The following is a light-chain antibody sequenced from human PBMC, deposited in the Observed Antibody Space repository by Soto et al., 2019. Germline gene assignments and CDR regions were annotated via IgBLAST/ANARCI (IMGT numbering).Light chain of an antibody. V-gene: IGLV1-51*02. Sequence: QSVLTQPPSVSAAPGQKVTISCSGSSSNIGNNYVSWYQQLPGTAPKLLIYENNKRPSRIPDRFSGSKSGTSATLGITGLQTGDEDDYYCGTWDSSLSLYVFGTGTKLTVL. CDR1: SSNIGNNY. CDR3: GTWDSSLSLYV. J-gene: IGLJ1*01. CDR2: ENN.